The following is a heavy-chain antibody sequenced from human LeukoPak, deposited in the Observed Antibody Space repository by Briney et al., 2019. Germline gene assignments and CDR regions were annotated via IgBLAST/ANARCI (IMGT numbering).Heavy chain of an antibody. CDR1: GYTFTSYG. CDR3: ARDHAAPLSGYLDY. V-gene: IGHV1-18*01. CDR2: ISAYNGNT. D-gene: IGHD3-3*01. Sequence: ASVKVSCKASGYTFTSYGISWVRQAPGQGLEWMGWISAYNGNTNYAQKLQDRVTMTTDTSTSTAYMELRSLRSDDTAVYYCARDHAAPLSGYLDYWGQGTLVTVSS. J-gene: IGHJ4*02.